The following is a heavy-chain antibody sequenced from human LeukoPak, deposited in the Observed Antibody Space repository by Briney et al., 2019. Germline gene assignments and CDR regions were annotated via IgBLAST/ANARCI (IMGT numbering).Heavy chain of an antibody. CDR2: IFYIGKT. J-gene: IGHJ4*02. Sequence: SETLSPTSTLSGGSTSRFSGGWIRPPPREGMGWDGYIFYIGKTTYHPSLKRRVNISVDTSKNQCSLKLSSVTAADTAVYYCTRGGNWAFDYWGKGALVTVSS. V-gene: IGHV4-59*01. CDR3: TRGGNWAFDY. CDR1: GGSTSRFS. D-gene: IGHD4-23*01.